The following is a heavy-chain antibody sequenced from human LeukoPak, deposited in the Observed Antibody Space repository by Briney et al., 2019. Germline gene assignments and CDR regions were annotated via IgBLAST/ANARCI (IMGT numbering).Heavy chain of an antibody. CDR3: ARIQYQVWFGENDAFDI. V-gene: IGHV1-2*02. D-gene: IGHD3-10*01. CDR2: INPNSGGT. J-gene: IGHJ3*02. Sequence: ASVKVSCKASGYTFTGYYMHWVRQAPGQGLEWMGWINPNSGGTNYAQKFQGRVTITRDTSISTAYMELSRLRSDDTAVYYCARIQYQVWFGENDAFDIWGQGTMVTVSS. CDR1: GYTFTGYY.